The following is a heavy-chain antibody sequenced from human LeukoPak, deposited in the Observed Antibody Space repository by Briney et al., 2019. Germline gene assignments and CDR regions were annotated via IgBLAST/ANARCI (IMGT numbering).Heavy chain of an antibody. V-gene: IGHV4-31*03. Sequence: SSETLSLTCTVSGGSISSGGYYWSWIRQHPGKGLEWIGYIYYSGSTYYNPSLKSRVTISVDTSKNQFSLKLSSVTAADTAVYYCARGSHDFWSGYYLFGYWGQGTLVTVS. CDR1: GGSISSGGYY. D-gene: IGHD3-3*01. CDR2: IYYSGST. CDR3: ARGSHDFWSGYYLFGY. J-gene: IGHJ4*02.